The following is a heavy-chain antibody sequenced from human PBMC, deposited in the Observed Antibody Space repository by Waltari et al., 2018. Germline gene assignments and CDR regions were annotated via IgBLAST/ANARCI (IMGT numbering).Heavy chain of an antibody. CDR1: AGSFSCYY. CDR2: INHSGST. Sequence: QVQLQQWCAGLLKPSETLSLTCAFSAGSFSCYYCSLIRQPPGKGLEWIGEINHSGSTNYNPSLKSRVTISVDTSKNQFSLKLSSVTAADTAVYYCARGKAPDYYYYYMDVWGKGTTVTVSS. V-gene: IGHV4-34*01. J-gene: IGHJ6*03. CDR3: ARGKAPDYYYYYMDV.